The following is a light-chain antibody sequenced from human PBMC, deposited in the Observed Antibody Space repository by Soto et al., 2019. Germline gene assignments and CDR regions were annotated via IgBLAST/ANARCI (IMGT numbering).Light chain of an antibody. Sequence: QSVLTQPPSVSGATGQRVTISCTGSSSNIGSHYDVHWYQHVPGTAPNLLIYGNTNRPSAVPDRFSGSKSGTSASLDINGLQADDEADYYFQSYDRGLYDSYVFGPGTKVTVL. V-gene: IGLV1-40*01. J-gene: IGLJ1*01. CDR2: GNT. CDR3: QSYDRGLYDSYV. CDR1: SSNIGSHYD.